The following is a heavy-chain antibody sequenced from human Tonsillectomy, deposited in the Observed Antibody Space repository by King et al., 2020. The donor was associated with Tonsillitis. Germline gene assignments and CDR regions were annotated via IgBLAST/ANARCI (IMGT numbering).Heavy chain of an antibody. J-gene: IGHJ4*02. CDR1: GFTFSSYS. CDR3: ARGGSPGGWYLDY. V-gene: IGHV3-21*01. Sequence: VQLVESGGGLVKPGGSLRLSCATSGFTFSSYSMNWVRQAPGKGLEWVSSISSCSSYIFYADSVKGRFTISRDNAKNSLYLQMNSLRAEDTAVYYCARGGSPGGWYLDYWGQGTLVTVSS. D-gene: IGHD6-19*01. CDR2: ISSCSSYI.